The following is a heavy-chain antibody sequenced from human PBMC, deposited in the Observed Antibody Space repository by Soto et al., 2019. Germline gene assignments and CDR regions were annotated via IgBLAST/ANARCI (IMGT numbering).Heavy chain of an antibody. Sequence: GGSLILSCAASGFTFISYGMHWVRQAPGKGLEWVAVIWYDGSNKYYADSVKGRFTISRDNSKNTLYLQMNSLRAEDTAVYYCARDWGYYDYFWGSDRYDPFAFCGQGTMVSVSS. D-gene: IGHD3-16*02. CDR2: IWYDGSNK. CDR3: ARDWGYYDYFWGSDRYDPFAF. CDR1: GFTFISYG. J-gene: IGHJ3*01. V-gene: IGHV3-33*01.